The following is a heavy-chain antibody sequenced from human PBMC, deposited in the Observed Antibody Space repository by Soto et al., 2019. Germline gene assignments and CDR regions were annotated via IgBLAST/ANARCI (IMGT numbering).Heavy chain of an antibody. CDR1: GFTFSSYG. Sequence: PGGSLRLSCAASGFTFSSYGMHWVRQAPGKGLEWVAVISYDGSNKYYADSVKGRFTISRDNSKNTLYLQMNSLRAEDTAVYYCAKGERTAAGAFDIWGQGTMVTVSS. J-gene: IGHJ3*02. D-gene: IGHD6-13*01. CDR3: AKGERTAAGAFDI. V-gene: IGHV3-30*18. CDR2: ISYDGSNK.